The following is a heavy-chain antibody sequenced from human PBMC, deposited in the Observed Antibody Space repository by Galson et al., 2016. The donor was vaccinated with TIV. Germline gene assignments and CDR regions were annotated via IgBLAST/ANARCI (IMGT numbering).Heavy chain of an antibody. J-gene: IGHJ5*02. CDR1: GGSIITKSYY. V-gene: IGHV4-39*07. D-gene: IGHD3-16*01. Sequence: ETLSLTCIVSGGSIITKSYYWGWIRQPPGKGLEWIGMVYDDGNAYYNPSLKSRATLSVDTSRNQFSLKLTSVAAADTAMYYCARERTPPGPDNDSLFDPWGPGILVIVSS. CDR3: ARERTPPGPDNDSLFDP. CDR2: VYDDGNA.